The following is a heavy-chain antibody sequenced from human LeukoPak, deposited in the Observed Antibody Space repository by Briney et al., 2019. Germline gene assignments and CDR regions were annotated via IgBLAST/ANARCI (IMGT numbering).Heavy chain of an antibody. CDR1: GGSNSAYY. J-gene: IGHJ4*02. V-gene: IGHV4-59*01. CDR2: IYYSAST. D-gene: IGHD6-13*01. CDR3: ARGRGRASSTWDVGFDD. Sequence: KPSETLSLTCTVSGGSNSAYYWSWIRQSPGKGLEWIGYIYYSASTNYNPSLKSRVTISEDTSTNQFSLKLNSVTAADTAVYYCARGRGRASSTWDVGFDDWGQGILVTVSS.